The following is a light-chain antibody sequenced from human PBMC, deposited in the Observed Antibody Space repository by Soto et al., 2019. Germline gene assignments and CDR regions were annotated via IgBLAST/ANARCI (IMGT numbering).Light chain of an antibody. CDR1: QSINNC. CDR2: AAS. V-gene: IGKV1-39*01. CDR3: QQTYIAPAT. Sequence: DIQMTQSPSSLSASVGDRVTITCRASQSINNCLSWFQQKPGQAPKLLSYAASSLQSGVPSRFSGSGSGTDFILTIDSLQPEDFATYYCQQTYIAPATFGQGTKVGVK. J-gene: IGKJ1*01.